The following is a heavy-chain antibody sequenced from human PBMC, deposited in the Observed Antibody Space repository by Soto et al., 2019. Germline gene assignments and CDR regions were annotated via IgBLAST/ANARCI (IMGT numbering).Heavy chain of an antibody. Sequence: QVQLQESGPGLVKPSETLSLTCTVSGGSVSSGSYYWSWLRQPPGKGLEWIGYIYYSGSTNYNPSLKSRVTLSVDTSKNQLSLKLSSVTAADTAVYYCARPLYSYGPMDVWGQGTTVTVSS. J-gene: IGHJ6*02. CDR2: IYYSGST. CDR1: GGSVSSGSYY. CDR3: ARPLYSYGPMDV. D-gene: IGHD5-18*01. V-gene: IGHV4-61*01.